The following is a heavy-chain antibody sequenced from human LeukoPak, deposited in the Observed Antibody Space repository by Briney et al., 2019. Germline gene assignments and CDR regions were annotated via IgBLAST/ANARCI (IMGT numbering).Heavy chain of an antibody. CDR2: IYYSGST. V-gene: IGHV4-39*01. J-gene: IGHJ5*02. D-gene: IGHD6-6*01. CDR1: GGSISSSSYY. Sequence: SETLSLTCTVSGGSISSSSYYWGWIRQPPGKGLEWIGSIYYSGSTYYNPSLKSRVTISVDTSKNQFSLKLSSVTAADTAVYYCARVPAQDRSSSSGWFDPWGQGTLVTVSS. CDR3: ARVPAQDRSSSSGWFDP.